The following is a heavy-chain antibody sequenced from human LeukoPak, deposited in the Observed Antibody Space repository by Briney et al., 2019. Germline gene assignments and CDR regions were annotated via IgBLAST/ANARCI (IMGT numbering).Heavy chain of an antibody. Sequence: GGSLRLSGEASGFTFSSYPMVWIRQAPGKGLEWVASISSTSLYLYYADSVQGRFIISRDNANSSVYLQMHSLRADDTAVYFCARGVRKVLKFIDFWGPGTVVTVSS. V-gene: IGHV3-21*01. CDR2: ISSTSLYL. CDR3: ARGVRKVLKFIDF. CDR1: GFTFSSYP. J-gene: IGHJ4*02. D-gene: IGHD3-10*01.